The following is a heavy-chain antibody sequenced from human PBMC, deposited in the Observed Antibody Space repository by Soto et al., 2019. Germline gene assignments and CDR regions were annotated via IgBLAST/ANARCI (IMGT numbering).Heavy chain of an antibody. Sequence: GGSLRLSCAASGFTFSSYAMSWVRQAPGKGLEWVSAISGSGGSTYYADSVKGRFTISRDNSKNTLYLQMNSLRAEDTAVYYCAKGGVKGSTSLDYYYYYMDVWGKGTTVTVSS. J-gene: IGHJ6*03. CDR3: AKGGVKGSTSLDYYYYYMDV. D-gene: IGHD2-2*01. CDR2: ISGSGGST. CDR1: GFTFSSYA. V-gene: IGHV3-23*01.